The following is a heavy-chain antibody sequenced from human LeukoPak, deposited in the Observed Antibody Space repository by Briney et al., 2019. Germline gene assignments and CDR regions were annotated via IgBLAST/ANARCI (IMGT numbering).Heavy chain of an antibody. Sequence: GESLKISCKGSGYSFTSYWIGWVRQMPGKGLEWMGIIYPGDPDTRYSPSFQGQVTISADKSISTAYLQWSSLKASDTAMYYCAGLLRYCSSTSCSAHAFDIWGQGTMVTVSS. J-gene: IGHJ3*02. CDR1: GYSFTSYW. CDR2: IYPGDPDT. V-gene: IGHV5-51*01. D-gene: IGHD2-2*01. CDR3: AGLLRYCSSTSCSAHAFDI.